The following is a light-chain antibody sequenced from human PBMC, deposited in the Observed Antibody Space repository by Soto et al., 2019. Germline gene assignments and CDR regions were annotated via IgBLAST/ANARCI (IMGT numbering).Light chain of an antibody. CDR3: QQRSNWPIT. J-gene: IGKJ5*01. CDR2: DAS. CDR1: QSVSSY. Sequence: EIVLTQSPATLSLSPGERATLSCRASQSVSSYLAWYQQKPGQAPGLLIYDASNRATGIPARFSGSGSGTDSPLTISGLEPEDFAYYCCQQRSNWPITFGQGTRLEIK. V-gene: IGKV3-11*01.